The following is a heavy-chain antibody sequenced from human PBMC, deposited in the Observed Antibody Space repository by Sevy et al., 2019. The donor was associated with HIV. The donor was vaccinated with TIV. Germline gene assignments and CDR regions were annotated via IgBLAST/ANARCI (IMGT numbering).Heavy chain of an antibody. CDR3: ARGGGSSHVFDY. J-gene: IGHJ4*02. Sequence: SETLSLTCAVYGGSFSGYYWSWIRQPPGKGLEWIGEINHSGSTNYNPSLKSRVTISVDTSKNQFSLKLSSVTAADTAVYYCARGGGSSHVFDYWGQGTLVTVSS. CDR1: GGSFSGYY. CDR2: INHSGST. D-gene: IGHD6-13*01. V-gene: IGHV4-34*01.